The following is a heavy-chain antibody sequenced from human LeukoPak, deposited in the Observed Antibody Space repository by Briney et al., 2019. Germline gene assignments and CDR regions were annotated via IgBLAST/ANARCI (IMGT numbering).Heavy chain of an antibody. D-gene: IGHD1-26*01. Sequence: GGSLRLSCAASEFTFNTYGMHWVRQAPGKGLEWVAVVWYDGSNIHYVDSVKGRFTISRDNSKSTLYLQMNSLTAEDTAVYYCARGGYSGTYYFDYWGQGTLVTVSS. J-gene: IGHJ4*02. V-gene: IGHV3-33*01. CDR2: VWYDGSNI. CDR1: EFTFNTYG. CDR3: ARGGYSGTYYFDY.